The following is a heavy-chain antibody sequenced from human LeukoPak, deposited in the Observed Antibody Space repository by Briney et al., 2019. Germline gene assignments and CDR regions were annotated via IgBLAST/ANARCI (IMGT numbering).Heavy chain of an antibody. Sequence: ASETLSLTCTVAGDSINSYYWSWLPQPPGKGLEWLGYIYYSGSTNYNPSLKSRVTISVDTSKNQFSLKLSSVTAADTAVYYCARHGYSSGSLAWFDPWGQGTQVTVSS. CDR2: IYYSGST. CDR3: ARHGYSSGSLAWFDP. V-gene: IGHV4-59*01. CDR1: GDSINSYY. J-gene: IGHJ5*02. D-gene: IGHD6-19*01.